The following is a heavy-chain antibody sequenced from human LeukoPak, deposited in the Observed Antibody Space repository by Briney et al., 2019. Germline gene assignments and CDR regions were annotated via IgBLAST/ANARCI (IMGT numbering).Heavy chain of an antibody. D-gene: IGHD6-13*01. V-gene: IGHV3-23*01. CDR2: VDGGGGGT. Sequence: PGGSLRLSCAASGFTLSSCAMTWVRQAPVRGLEWVSSVDGGGGGTYYADSVKGRFTISRDNSKDTLYLQMNGLRAEDTAVYFCAKQSAGSAAWYSLHYDFWGQGTLVTVSS. CDR1: GFTLSSCA. CDR3: AKQSAGSAAWYSLHYDF. J-gene: IGHJ4*02.